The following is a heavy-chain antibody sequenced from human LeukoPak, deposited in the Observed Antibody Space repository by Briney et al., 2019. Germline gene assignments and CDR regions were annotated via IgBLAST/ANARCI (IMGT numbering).Heavy chain of an antibody. V-gene: IGHV3-9*01. D-gene: IGHD6-19*01. Sequence: GRSLRLSCAASGFTFYDYGMHWVRQAPGKGLEWVSGISWNSGSIGYADSVKGRFTISRDNAKNSLYLQMNSLRAEDTALYYCAKDLRSSGRGGMDVWGQGITVTVSS. CDR3: AKDLRSSGRGGMDV. CDR2: ISWNSGSI. J-gene: IGHJ6*02. CDR1: GFTFYDYG.